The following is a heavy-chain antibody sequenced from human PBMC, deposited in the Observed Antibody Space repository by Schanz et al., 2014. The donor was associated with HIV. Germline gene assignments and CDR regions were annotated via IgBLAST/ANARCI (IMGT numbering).Heavy chain of an antibody. CDR2: ISYDGSRK. V-gene: IGHV3-30*18. Sequence: VQLVESGGSLVQPGGSLRLSCAASGFTFNSYGMHWVRQAPGKGLEWVAVISYDGSRKHFADSVKGRFTISRDNSKNSLSLLIKSLRAEDAAVYYCAKDRNYYESKYRGKGNYYYYYGMDVWGQGTTVTVSS. CDR1: GFTFNSYG. J-gene: IGHJ6*02. CDR3: AKDRNYYESKYRGKGNYYYYYGMDV. D-gene: IGHD3-22*01.